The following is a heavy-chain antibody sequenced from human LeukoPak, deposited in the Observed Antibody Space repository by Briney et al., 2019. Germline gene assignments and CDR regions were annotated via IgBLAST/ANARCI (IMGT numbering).Heavy chain of an antibody. J-gene: IGHJ6*03. D-gene: IGHD3-9*01. CDR1: GYTFTSYD. CDR3: ARGLNFDWLSYYYYYYYMDV. Sequence: ASVKVSCKASGYTFTSYDINWVRQATGQGLEWMGWMNPNSGNTGYAQKFQGRVTMTRNTSISTAYMELSSLRSEDTAVYYCARGLNFDWLSYYYYYYYMDVWGKGTTVTISS. CDR2: MNPNSGNT. V-gene: IGHV1-8*01.